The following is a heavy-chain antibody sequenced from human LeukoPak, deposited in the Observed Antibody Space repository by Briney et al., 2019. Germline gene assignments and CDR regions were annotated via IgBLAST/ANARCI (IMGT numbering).Heavy chain of an antibody. CDR2: ISGGGDST. V-gene: IGHV3-23*01. CDR1: GFTFSSYG. Sequence: GGSLRLSCSASGFTFSSYGMSWVRQAPGKGLELVSGISGGGDSTYYADSVKGRFTLSRDNPKNKLYLQMNSLTAEATAVYYCAKFISARDYGHFSGRLFDYWGQGTLVTVSS. CDR3: AKFISARDYGHFSGRLFDY. J-gene: IGHJ4*02. D-gene: IGHD4/OR15-4a*01.